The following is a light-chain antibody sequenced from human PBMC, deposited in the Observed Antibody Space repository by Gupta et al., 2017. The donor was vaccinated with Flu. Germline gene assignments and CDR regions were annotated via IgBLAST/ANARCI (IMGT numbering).Light chain of an antibody. J-gene: IGKJ3*01. CDR1: QSVSSNY. Sequence: EILLTQSPGTLSLSPGERATLSCRASQSVSSNYLAWYQHKPGQGPRLLIHGASSRATGIHDRFSGSGSGTDFTLSISRLEPEDFAVYYCQQYGTTPFTFGPGTKVDIK. CDR2: GAS. CDR3: QQYGTTPFT. V-gene: IGKV3-20*01.